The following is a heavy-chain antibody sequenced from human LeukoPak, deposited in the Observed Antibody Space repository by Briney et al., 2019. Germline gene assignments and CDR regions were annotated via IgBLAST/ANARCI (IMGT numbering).Heavy chain of an antibody. J-gene: IGHJ4*02. CDR2: INPTGDST. CDR3: AREASGGYFDY. V-gene: IGHV1-46*03. Sequence: ASVKVSCKASGYTLSSYYMHWVRQAPGQGLEWMGLINPTGDSTNYAQNFRGRVTMTRDTSTSTVYMDMSRLRSAYMAVYYCAREASGGYFDYWGQGTLVTVSS. D-gene: IGHD4-23*01. CDR1: GYTLSSYY.